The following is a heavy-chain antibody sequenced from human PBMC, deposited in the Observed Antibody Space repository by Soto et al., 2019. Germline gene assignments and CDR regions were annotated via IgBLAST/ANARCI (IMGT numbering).Heavy chain of an antibody. D-gene: IGHD6-6*01. CDR2: ISSAGSTI. CDR3: ARDQLAARRYYYYGMDV. J-gene: IGHJ6*02. V-gene: IGHV3-48*03. CDR1: RFTFSSYE. Sequence: GGSLSLSCAASRFTFSSYEMNWVRPAPGKGLEWVSSISSAGSTIYYADSVKGRFTISRDNAKNSLYLQMNSLRAEDTAVYYCARDQLAARRYYYYGMDVWGQGTTVTVSS.